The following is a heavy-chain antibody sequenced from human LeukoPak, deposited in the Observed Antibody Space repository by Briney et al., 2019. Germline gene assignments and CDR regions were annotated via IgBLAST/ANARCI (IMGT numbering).Heavy chain of an antibody. CDR1: GYSFTSYW. V-gene: IGHV5-51*01. Sequence: GESLKISCKGSGYSFTSYWIGWVRQMPGIGLEWMGIIYPGDSDTRYSPSFQGQVTISADKSISTAYPQWSSLKASDTAMYYCARQINLYAFAIWGQGTMVTVSS. CDR3: ARQINLYAFAI. J-gene: IGHJ3*02. CDR2: IYPGDSDT.